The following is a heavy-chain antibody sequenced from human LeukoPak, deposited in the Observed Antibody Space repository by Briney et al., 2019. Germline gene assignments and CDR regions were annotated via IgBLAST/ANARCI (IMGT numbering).Heavy chain of an antibody. V-gene: IGHV1-2*02. Sequence: ASVKVSCKASGYIFTTYFIHWVRQAPGQGLEWMGWINPNNGDTNYVQKFQGRVTMTRDTSISTAYMELTRLRSDDTAVYYCAREGGYDILTGYQDYWGQGALVTVSS. D-gene: IGHD3-9*01. CDR1: GYIFTTYF. CDR3: AREGGYDILTGYQDY. CDR2: INPNNGDT. J-gene: IGHJ4*02.